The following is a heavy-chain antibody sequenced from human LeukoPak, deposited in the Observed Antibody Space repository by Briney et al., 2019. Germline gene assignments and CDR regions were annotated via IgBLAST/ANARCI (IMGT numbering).Heavy chain of an antibody. CDR3: ARAAGMATSDLFDY. V-gene: IGHV1-69*05. CDR1: GGTFSSYA. J-gene: IGHJ4*02. CDR2: IIPIFGTA. Sequence: GSSVKVSCKASGGTFSSYAISWVRQAPGQGLEWMGRIIPIFGTANYAQKFQGRVTITTDESTSTAYMELSSLRSEDTAVYYCARAAGMATSDLFDYWGQGTLVTVSS. D-gene: IGHD5-12*01.